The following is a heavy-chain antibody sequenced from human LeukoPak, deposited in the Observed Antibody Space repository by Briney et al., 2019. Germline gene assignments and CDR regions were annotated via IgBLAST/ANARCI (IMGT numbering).Heavy chain of an antibody. CDR2: ISSSGDTI. J-gene: IGHJ4*02. Sequence: GGSLRLSCAASGFTFSSYEMNWVRQAPGKGLEWVSYISSSGDTIYYADSVKGRFTISRDNAKNSLYLQMNSLRAEDTAVYHCVRDGGTRLKYSYGYGDYWGQGTLVTVSS. CDR1: GFTFSSYE. D-gene: IGHD5-18*01. CDR3: VRDGGTRLKYSYGYGDY. V-gene: IGHV3-48*03.